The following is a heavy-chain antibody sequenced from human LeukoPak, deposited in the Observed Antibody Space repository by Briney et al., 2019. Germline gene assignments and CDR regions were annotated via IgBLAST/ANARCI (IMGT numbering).Heavy chain of an antibody. J-gene: IGHJ4*02. CDR1: GFTFSSYA. D-gene: IGHD1-26*01. Sequence: GGSLRLSCAASGFTFSSYAMSWVRQAPGKGLEWVSAISGSGGSTYYADSVKGRFTISRDNSKNTLYLQMNSLRAEDTAVYYCAKDRAPESWELRNYFDYWGQGTLVTVSS. V-gene: IGHV3-23*01. CDR2: ISGSGGST. CDR3: AKDRAPESWELRNYFDY.